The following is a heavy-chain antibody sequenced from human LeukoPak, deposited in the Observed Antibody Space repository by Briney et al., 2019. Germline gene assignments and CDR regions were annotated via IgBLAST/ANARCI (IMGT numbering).Heavy chain of an antibody. CDR3: ARKGSYANAFDI. D-gene: IGHD3-10*01. CDR1: GYSISSSNW. Sequence: SGTLSLTCAVSGYSISSSNWWGWIRQPPGKGLEWIGYIYYSGSTNYNPSLKSRVTMSVDTSKNQFSLKLSSVTALDTAVYYCARKGSYANAFDIWGQGTMVTVSS. J-gene: IGHJ3*02. V-gene: IGHV4-28*06. CDR2: IYYSGST.